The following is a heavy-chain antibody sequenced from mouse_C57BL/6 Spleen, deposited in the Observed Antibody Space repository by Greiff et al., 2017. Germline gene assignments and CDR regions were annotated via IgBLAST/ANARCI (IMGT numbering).Heavy chain of an antibody. Sequence: QVQLQESGAELVKPGASVKISCKASGYAFSSYWMNWVKQRPGKGLEWIGQIYPGDGDTNYNGKFKGKATLTADKSASTAYMQLSSLISEDTAVYFWATKTLGRDYSMDYWGQGTSVTVSS. CDR2: IYPGDGDT. V-gene: IGHV1-80*01. CDR3: ATKTLGRDYSMDY. D-gene: IGHD4-1*01. J-gene: IGHJ4*01. CDR1: GYAFSSYW.